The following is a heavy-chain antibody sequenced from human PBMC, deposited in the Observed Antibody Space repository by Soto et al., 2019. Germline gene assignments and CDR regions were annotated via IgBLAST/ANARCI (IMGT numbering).Heavy chain of an antibody. Sequence: HPGGSLRLSCAASGFTFSRYAMHWVRQAPGKGLEWVAVISYDGSNTYYADSVKGRFTISRDNSKNTLYLQMNSLRAEDTAVYYCAKDVYDSSAYYYDYWGQGTLVTVSS. V-gene: IGHV3-30*04. D-gene: IGHD3-22*01. J-gene: IGHJ4*02. CDR3: AKDVYDSSAYYYDY. CDR2: ISYDGSNT. CDR1: GFTFSRYA.